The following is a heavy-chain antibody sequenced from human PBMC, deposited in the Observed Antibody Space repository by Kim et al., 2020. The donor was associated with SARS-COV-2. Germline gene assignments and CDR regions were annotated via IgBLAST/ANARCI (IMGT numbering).Heavy chain of an antibody. Sequence: SETLSLTCGVRGESFSGYYWNWIRQPPGKGPEWIGEINHDGSANYNPSLKSRAPISVDTSKNQFSLRLGSVTAADTAVYYCARGYVGMLDYWGQGILVTV. D-gene: IGHD3-16*01. CDR2: INHDGSA. CDR1: GESFSGYY. CDR3: ARGYVGMLDY. V-gene: IGHV4-34*01. J-gene: IGHJ4*02.